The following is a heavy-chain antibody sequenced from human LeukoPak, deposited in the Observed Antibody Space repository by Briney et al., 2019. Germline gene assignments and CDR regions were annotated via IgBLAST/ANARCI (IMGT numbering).Heavy chain of an antibody. J-gene: IGHJ4*02. CDR3: ASDLAGDCSAQEGY. CDR2: IWYDGSNK. D-gene: IGHD2-15*01. CDR1: GFTFSSYG. Sequence: HPGRSLRLSCAASGFTFSSYGMHWVRQAPGKGLEWVAVIWYDGSNKYYADSVKGRFTISRDNSKNTLYLQMNSLRAEDRAVYHCASDLAGDCSAQEGYWGQGTLVTVSS. V-gene: IGHV3-33*01.